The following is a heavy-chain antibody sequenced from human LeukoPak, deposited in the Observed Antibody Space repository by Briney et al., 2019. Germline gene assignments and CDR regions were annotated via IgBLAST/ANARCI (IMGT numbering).Heavy chain of an antibody. CDR2: ISYDGSNK. J-gene: IGHJ3*02. V-gene: IGHV3-30*04. CDR1: GFTFSSYA. CDR3: ARVQGVLRYFDWSDAFGI. Sequence: PGRSLRLSCAASGFTFSSYAMHWVRQAPGKGLEWVAVISYDGSNKYYADSVKGRFTISRDNSKNTLYLQMNSLRAEDTAVYYCARVQGVLRYFDWSDAFGIWGQGTMVTVSS. D-gene: IGHD3-9*01.